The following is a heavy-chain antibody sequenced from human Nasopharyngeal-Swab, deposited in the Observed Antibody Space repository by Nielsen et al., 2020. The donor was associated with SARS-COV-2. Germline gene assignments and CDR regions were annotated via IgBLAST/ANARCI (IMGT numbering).Heavy chain of an antibody. V-gene: IGHV1-46*01. J-gene: IGHJ4*02. CDR3: ARGLRMVRGGYYFDY. Sequence: ASVKVSCKASGYTFTSYYMHWVRQAPGQGLEWMGIINPSGGSTSYAQKFQGRVTMTRDTSTSTVYMELSSLRSEDTAVYYCARGLRMVRGGYYFDYWGQGTLVTASS. CDR2: INPSGGST. D-gene: IGHD3-10*01. CDR1: GYTFTSYY.